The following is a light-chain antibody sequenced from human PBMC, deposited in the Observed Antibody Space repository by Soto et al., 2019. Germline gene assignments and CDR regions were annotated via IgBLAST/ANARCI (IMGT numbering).Light chain of an antibody. CDR3: QQTKDFPVT. CDR1: QGISSW. Sequence: DIQMTQSPSSVAASVGDTVTITCRASQGISSWLAWHQQKPGQAPRSLIWPSSNLQSGVPSRFSGSGSGTDFSLTITNLQPEDFATYYCQQTKDFPVTFGPGTKVMIK. V-gene: IGKV1-12*01. CDR2: PSS. J-gene: IGKJ3*01.